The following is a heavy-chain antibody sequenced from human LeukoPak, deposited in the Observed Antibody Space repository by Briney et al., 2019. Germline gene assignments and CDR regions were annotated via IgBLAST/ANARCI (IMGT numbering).Heavy chain of an antibody. D-gene: IGHD3-9*01. V-gene: IGHV4-34*01. CDR1: GESFSAYS. CDR2: INHSGNT. Sequence: SEALSLTCAVYGESFSAYSWSWIRQPPGKGLEWIGEINHSGNTNYNPSLKSRVTISVDTSKNQFSLKLSSVTAADTAVYYCARSETRYFASVWNWFDPWGQGTLVTVSS. CDR3: ARSETRYFASVWNWFDP. J-gene: IGHJ5*02.